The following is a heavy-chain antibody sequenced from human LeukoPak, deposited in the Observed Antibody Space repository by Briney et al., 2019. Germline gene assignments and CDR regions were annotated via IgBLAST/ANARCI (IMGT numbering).Heavy chain of an antibody. CDR1: GGSISSYY. J-gene: IGHJ2*01. Sequence: PSETLSLTCTVSGGSISSYYWSWIRQPPGKGLEWIGNIYYSGSTNYNPSLKSRVTISVDTSKNQFSLKLSSVTAADTAVYYCARVREATMERYFDLWGRGTLVTVSS. CDR2: IYYSGST. D-gene: IGHD5-12*01. CDR3: ARVREATMERYFDL. V-gene: IGHV4-59*01.